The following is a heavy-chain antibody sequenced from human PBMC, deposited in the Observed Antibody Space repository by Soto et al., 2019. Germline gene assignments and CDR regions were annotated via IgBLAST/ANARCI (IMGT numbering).Heavy chain of an antibody. CDR1: GFTFSSYG. Sequence: GGSLRLSCAASGFTFSSYGMHWVRQAPGKGLEWVAVIWYDGSNKYYADSVKGRFTISRDNSKNTLYLQMNSLRADDTAFYYCARAGTTYYYGMNVWGQGTTVTVSS. CDR3: ARAGTTYYYGMNV. CDR2: IWYDGSNK. D-gene: IGHD1-7*01. J-gene: IGHJ6*02. V-gene: IGHV3-33*01.